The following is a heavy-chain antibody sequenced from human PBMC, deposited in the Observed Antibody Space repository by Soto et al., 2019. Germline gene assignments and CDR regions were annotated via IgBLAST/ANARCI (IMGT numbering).Heavy chain of an antibody. CDR2: IYGGGST. D-gene: IGHD3-22*01. V-gene: IGHV3-53*01. CDR3: VKGGYDSSGQNIPYYLGS. CDR1: GFTVTTKY. J-gene: IGHJ4*02. Sequence: PGGSLRLSCAASGFTVTTKYMSWVRQAPGKGLEWVSVIYGGGSTHYADSVKGRFIISRDKSKNTVDLQMNSLRVEDTAVYYCVKGGYDSSGQNIPYYLGSWGRGTLVTVSS.